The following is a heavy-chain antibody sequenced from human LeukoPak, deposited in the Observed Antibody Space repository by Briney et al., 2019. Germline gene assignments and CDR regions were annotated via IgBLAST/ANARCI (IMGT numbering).Heavy chain of an antibody. D-gene: IGHD6-25*01. V-gene: IGHV4-59*11. CDR2: IYYSGST. CDR3: ARSRGIAALDY. CDR1: GGSISSHY. J-gene: IGHJ4*02. Sequence: SETLSLTCTVSGGSISSHYWSWIRQPPGKGLEWIGYIYYSGSTNYNPSLKSRVTISVDTSKNQFSLKLSPVTAADTAVYYCARSRGIAALDYWGQGTLVTASS.